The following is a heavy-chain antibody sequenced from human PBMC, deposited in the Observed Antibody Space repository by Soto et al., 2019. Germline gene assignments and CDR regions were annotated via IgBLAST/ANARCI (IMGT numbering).Heavy chain of an antibody. D-gene: IGHD1-1*01. CDR2: IVWDDDK. Sequence: QITLKESGPSLVKPTQPLTLTCTFSGFSLSTSGVGVGWIRQPPGKALEWLALIVWDDDKRYSPSLKSRHTITKHTSKNQVVLTMTNMDPVDTATYYCAHNWGWNQYFYFWGQGTLGTVSS. V-gene: IGHV2-5*02. CDR3: AHNWGWNQYFYF. J-gene: IGHJ4*02. CDR1: GFSLSTSGVG.